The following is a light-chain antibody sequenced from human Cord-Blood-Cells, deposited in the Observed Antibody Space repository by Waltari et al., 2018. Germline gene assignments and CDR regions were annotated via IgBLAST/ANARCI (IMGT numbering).Light chain of an antibody. J-gene: IGKJ1*01. V-gene: IGKV1-39*01. CDR2: AAP. Sequence: DIQMTQSPSSLSASAGDRVTITCRASQSISSYLNWYQQKPGKAPKLLIYAAPSLQSGVPSRFSGSGSGTDFTLTISSLQPEDFATYYCQQSYSTPRTFGQGTKVEIK. CDR1: QSISSY. CDR3: QQSYSTPRT.